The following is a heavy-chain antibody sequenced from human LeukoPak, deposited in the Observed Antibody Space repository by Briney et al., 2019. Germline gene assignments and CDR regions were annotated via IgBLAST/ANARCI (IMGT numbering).Heavy chain of an antibody. J-gene: IGHJ5*02. Sequence: SVKVSCKASGGTFISYAISWVRQAPGQGLEWMGGIIPIFGTANYAQKFQGRVTITADESTSTAYMELSSLRSEDTAVYYCARGPPEGSVDNWFDPWGQGTLVTVSS. CDR2: IIPIFGTA. CDR1: GGTFISYA. D-gene: IGHD1-14*01. CDR3: ARGPPEGSVDNWFDP. V-gene: IGHV1-69*13.